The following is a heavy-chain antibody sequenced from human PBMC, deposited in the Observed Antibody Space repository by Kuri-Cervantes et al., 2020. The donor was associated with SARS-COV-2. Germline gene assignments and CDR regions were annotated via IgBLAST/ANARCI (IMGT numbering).Heavy chain of an antibody. CDR1: RCTFSSYS. V-gene: IGHV3-21*01. Sequence: ESPKIHRAASRCTFSSYSMNWVRQAPGKGLEWLSSISSSSSYIYYADSVKGRFTISRDNSKNTMYLQMNSLRAEDTAVYYCARALTSGYYYYGMDVWGQGSTVTVS. CDR2: ISSSSSYI. D-gene: IGHD2-2*01. CDR3: ARALTSGYYYYGMDV. J-gene: IGHJ6*02.